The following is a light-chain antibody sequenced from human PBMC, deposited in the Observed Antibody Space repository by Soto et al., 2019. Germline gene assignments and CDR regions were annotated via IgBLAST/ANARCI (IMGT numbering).Light chain of an antibody. CDR1: QSINSW. CDR3: QQYTSYSWT. V-gene: IGKV1-5*01. CDR2: DAS. J-gene: IGKJ1*01. Sequence: DIQMTHTHSTLSATVGDRVTITCRASQSINSWLAWYQQKPGKAPQILIYDASTLKSGVPSRFSASGSGTEFTLIISSLQPDDFATYYCQQYTSYSWTCGQGAKV.